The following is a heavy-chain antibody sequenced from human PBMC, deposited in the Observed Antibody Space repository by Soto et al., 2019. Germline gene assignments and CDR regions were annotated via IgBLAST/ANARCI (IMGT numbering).Heavy chain of an antibody. CDR3: ARDRNGYSYGFYYYYGMDV. CDR1: GYTFTGYY. CDR2: INPNSGGT. D-gene: IGHD5-18*01. Sequence: ASVKVSCKASGYTFTGYYMHWVRQTPGQGLEWMGWINPNSGGTNYAQKFQGWVTMTRDTSISTAYMELSRLRSDDTAVYYCARDRNGYSYGFYYYYGMDVWGQGTTVTVS. J-gene: IGHJ6*02. V-gene: IGHV1-2*04.